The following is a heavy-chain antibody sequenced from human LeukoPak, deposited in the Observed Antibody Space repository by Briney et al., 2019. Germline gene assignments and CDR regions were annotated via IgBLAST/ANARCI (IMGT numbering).Heavy chain of an antibody. V-gene: IGHV4-31*03. Sequence: PSETLSLTCTVSGGSISSGGYYWSWIRQHPGKGLEWIGYIYYSGSTYYNPSLKSRVTISVDTSKNQFSLKLSSVTAADTAVYYCARVRLKVDYYYYGMDVWGQGTTVTVSS. J-gene: IGHJ6*02. CDR1: GGSISSGGYY. CDR3: ARVRLKVDYYYYGMDV. D-gene: IGHD2-15*01. CDR2: IYYSGST.